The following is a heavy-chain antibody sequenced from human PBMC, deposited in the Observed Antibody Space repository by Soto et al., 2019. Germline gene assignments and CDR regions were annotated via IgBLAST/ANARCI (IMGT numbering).Heavy chain of an antibody. Sequence: PSQPLSIRCTVSCGSIVIYDWNWIRQPPGKGLEWIGCIYYTGSTRYIPSLESRVTILVDTSRNQISLSLKLTSMTAADTAVYYCARDMHAGFTHYFDPCGQGTLVTVPS. CDR2: IYYTGST. J-gene: IGHJ5*02. CDR3: ARDMHAGFTHYFDP. CDR1: CGSIVIYD. D-gene: IGHD1-26*01. V-gene: IGHV4-59*01.